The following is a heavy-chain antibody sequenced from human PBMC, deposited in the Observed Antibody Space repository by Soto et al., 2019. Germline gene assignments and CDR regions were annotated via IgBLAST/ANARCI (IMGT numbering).Heavy chain of an antibody. D-gene: IGHD2-21*01. CDR1: GGSISSDDYY. V-gene: IGHV4-30-4*01. CDR3: ARAPFRTLFSYWYLDL. Sequence: PSETLSLTCTVSGGSISSDDYYWSWIRQPPGKGLEWIGYIYYTGSTYYNPSLKSRVTISIDTSKNQFSLKLNSVTAADTAVYSCARAPFRTLFSYWYLDLWGRGTLVTVSS. J-gene: IGHJ2*01. CDR2: IYYTGST.